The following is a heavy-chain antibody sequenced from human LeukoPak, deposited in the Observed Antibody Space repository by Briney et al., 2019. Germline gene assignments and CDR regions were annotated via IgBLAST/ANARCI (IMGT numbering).Heavy chain of an antibody. D-gene: IGHD3-9*01. J-gene: IGHJ4*02. CDR1: GGSISGYY. V-gene: IGHV4-38-2*02. Sequence: KPSETLSLTCTVSGGSISGYYWGWIRQPPGKGLEWIGSIYHSGSTYYNPSLKSRVTISVDTSKNQFSLKLSSVTAADTAVYYCARDILQGNDDYWGQGTLVTVSS. CDR2: IYHSGST. CDR3: ARDILQGNDDY.